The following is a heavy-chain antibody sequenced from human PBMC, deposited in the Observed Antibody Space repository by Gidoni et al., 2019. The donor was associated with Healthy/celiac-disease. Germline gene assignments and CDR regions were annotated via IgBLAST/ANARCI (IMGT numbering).Heavy chain of an antibody. Sequence: PPGKGLEWIGEINHSGSTNYNPSLKSRVTISVDTSKNQFSLKLSSVTAADTAVYYCARVSMGSMVGYFDYWGQGTLVTVSS. V-gene: IGHV4-34*01. J-gene: IGHJ4*02. D-gene: IGHD6-13*01. CDR2: INHSGST. CDR3: ARVSMGSMVGYFDY.